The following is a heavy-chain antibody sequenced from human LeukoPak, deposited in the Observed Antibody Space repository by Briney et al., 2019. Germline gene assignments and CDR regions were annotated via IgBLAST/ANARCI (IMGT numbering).Heavy chain of an antibody. V-gene: IGHV3-33*01. Sequence: GRSLRLSCAASGFTFRSYGMHWVRQAPGDGLEWVAVIWYDGSNKYYADSVKGRFTIPRDNSKNTLYLQMNSLRAEDTAVYYCARGMVRGVHTKLTGPFDYWGQGTLVTVSS. CDR2: IWYDGSNK. CDR1: GFTFRSYG. CDR3: ARGMVRGVHTKLTGPFDY. D-gene: IGHD3-10*01. J-gene: IGHJ4*02.